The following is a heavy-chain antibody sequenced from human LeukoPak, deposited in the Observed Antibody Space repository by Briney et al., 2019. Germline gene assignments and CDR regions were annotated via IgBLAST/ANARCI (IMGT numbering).Heavy chain of an antibody. D-gene: IGHD3-22*01. CDR1: GYSISSGYY. V-gene: IGHV4-38-2*02. CDR2: IYHSGST. J-gene: IGHJ4*02. Sequence: SETLSLTCTVSGYSISSGYYWGWIRQPPGKGLEWIGSIYHSGSTYYNPSLKSRVTISVDTSENQFSLKLSSVTAADTAVYYCARDEAENRYYYDSSGYYYCWGQGTLVTVSS. CDR3: ARDEAENRYYYDSSGYYYC.